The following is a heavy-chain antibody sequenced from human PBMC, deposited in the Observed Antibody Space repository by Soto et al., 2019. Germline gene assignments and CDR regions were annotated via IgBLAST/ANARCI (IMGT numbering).Heavy chain of an antibody. D-gene: IGHD3-9*01. Sequence: GESLKISCAASGFTFINHAMSWVRQAPGKGLEWVSGIGGSGRNTYYADSVKGRFTISRDNSQNTLFLQMNSLRAEDTAEYYCARVLRYGDTPYGIDVSAQGTTVTVSS. CDR3: ARVLRYGDTPYGIDV. CDR1: GFTFINHA. V-gene: IGHV3-23*01. J-gene: IGHJ6*02. CDR2: IGGSGRNT.